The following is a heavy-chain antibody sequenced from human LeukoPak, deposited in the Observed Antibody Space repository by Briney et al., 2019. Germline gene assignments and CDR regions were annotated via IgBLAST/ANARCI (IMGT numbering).Heavy chain of an antibody. Sequence: SETLSLTCTVSGGSISSSSYYWGWIRQPPGKGLEWIGSIHYSGSTYYNPSLKSRVTISVDTSKNQFSLKLSSVTAADTAVYYCARYPLYCSSTTCYYYWGQGTLVTVSS. D-gene: IGHD2-2*01. J-gene: IGHJ4*02. CDR1: GGSISSSSYY. V-gene: IGHV4-39*01. CDR3: ARYPLYCSSTTCYYY. CDR2: IHYSGST.